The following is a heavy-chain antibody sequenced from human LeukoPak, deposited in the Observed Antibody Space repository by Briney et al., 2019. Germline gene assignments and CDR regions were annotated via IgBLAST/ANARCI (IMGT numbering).Heavy chain of an antibody. J-gene: IGHJ6*02. Sequence: GGSLRLPCAASGFTFSNFAMHWVRQAPGKGLEWVAVISYDGDNEYYADSVKGQFTISRDNSKDRLYLQMNSLRPEDTAMYYCARVRGGRSWYYYGMDVWGRGTTVTVSS. CDR3: ARVRGGRSWYYYGMDV. D-gene: IGHD3-16*01. CDR1: GFTFSNFA. V-gene: IGHV3-30-3*01. CDR2: ISYDGDNE.